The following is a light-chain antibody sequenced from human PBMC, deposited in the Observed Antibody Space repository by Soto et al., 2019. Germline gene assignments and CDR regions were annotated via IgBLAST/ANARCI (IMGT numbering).Light chain of an antibody. CDR1: QYVSSSF. CDR2: GAS. J-gene: IGKJ5*01. V-gene: IGKV3-20*01. CDR3: QQFGSSLPIT. Sequence: IEWTQSPRTLSFSAWETATLSSTALQYVSSSFLAWIQQKPGLAPRLLIYGASSRATGIPDRFSGSGSGTDFTLTISRLEPEDFAVYYCQQFGSSLPITFGQGTRLEIK.